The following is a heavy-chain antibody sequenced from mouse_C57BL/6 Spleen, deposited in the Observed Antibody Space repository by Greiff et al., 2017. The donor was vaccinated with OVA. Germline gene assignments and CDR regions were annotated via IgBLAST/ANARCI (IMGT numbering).Heavy chain of an antibody. Sequence: EVQRVESGGGLVQPKGSLKLSCAASGFSFNTYAMNWVRQAPGKGLEWVARIRSKSNNYATYYADSVKDRFTISRDDSESMLYLQMNNLKTEDTAMYYCVGHVKSLYAMDYWGQGTSVTVSS. CDR1: GFSFNTYA. V-gene: IGHV10-1*01. J-gene: IGHJ4*01. CDR2: IRSKSNNYAT. CDR3: VGHVKSLYAMDY.